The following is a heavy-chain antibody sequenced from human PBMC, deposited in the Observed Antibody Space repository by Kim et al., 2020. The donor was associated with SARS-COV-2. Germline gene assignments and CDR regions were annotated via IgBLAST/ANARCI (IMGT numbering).Heavy chain of an antibody. Sequence: GGSLRLSCAASGFTFSSYSMNWVRQAPGKGLEWVSSISSSSSYIYYADSVKGRFTISRDNAKNSLYLQMNSLRAEDTAVYYCARERVGFPSPGYCSGGSCYPGSYYYGMDVWGQGTTVTVSS. CDR3: ARERVGFPSPGYCSGGSCYPGSYYYGMDV. J-gene: IGHJ6*02. V-gene: IGHV3-21*01. CDR2: ISSSSSYI. D-gene: IGHD2-15*01. CDR1: GFTFSSYS.